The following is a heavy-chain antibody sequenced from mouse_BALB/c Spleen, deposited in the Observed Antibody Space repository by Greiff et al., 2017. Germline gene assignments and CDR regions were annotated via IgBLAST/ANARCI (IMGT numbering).Heavy chain of an antibody. CDR2: IYPGDGDT. Sequence: VKLVESGAELVRPGSSVKISCKASGYAFSSYWMNWVKQRPGQGLEWIGQIYPGDGDTNYNGKFKGKATLTADKSSSTAYMQLSSLTSEDSAVYFCARGDYGNPAWFAYWGQGTLVTVSA. CDR1: GYAFSSYW. CDR3: ARGDYGNPAWFAY. J-gene: IGHJ3*01. D-gene: IGHD2-1*01. V-gene: IGHV1-80*01.